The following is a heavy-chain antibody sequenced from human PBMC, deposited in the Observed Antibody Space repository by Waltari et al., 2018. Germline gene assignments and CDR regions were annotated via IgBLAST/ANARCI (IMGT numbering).Heavy chain of an antibody. CDR2: FIINANT. CDR3: VRLGRVGGGSLMGLDY. D-gene: IGHD2-15*01. Sequence: QLQLQESRPALAQAPENLSPTSSVPSGSISGTSSYCGWIRQPPGKGLEWIGSFIINANTYYNPSLKSRITISVDTSKNQCSLQLTSVTAADTAMYYCVRLGRVGGGSLMGLDYWGQGTLVTVSS. CDR1: SGSISGTSSY. J-gene: IGHJ4*02. V-gene: IGHV4-39*01.